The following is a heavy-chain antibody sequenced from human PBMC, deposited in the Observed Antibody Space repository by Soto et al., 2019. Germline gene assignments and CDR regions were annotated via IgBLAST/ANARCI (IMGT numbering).Heavy chain of an antibody. Sequence: QVQLVQSGAEVKKPGASVKVSCKASGYTFTSYAMHWVRQAPGQRLEWMGWINAGNGNTKNSQKFQGRVTITRDTSASTAYMELSSLRSEDTAVYYCARDGDFDWLLSPFDYWGQGTLVTVSS. V-gene: IGHV1-3*01. D-gene: IGHD3-9*01. CDR3: ARDGDFDWLLSPFDY. J-gene: IGHJ4*02. CDR1: GYTFTSYA. CDR2: INAGNGNT.